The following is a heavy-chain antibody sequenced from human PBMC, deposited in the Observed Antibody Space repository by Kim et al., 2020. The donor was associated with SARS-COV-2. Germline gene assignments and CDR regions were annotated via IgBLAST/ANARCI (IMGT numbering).Heavy chain of an antibody. CDR3: ARPVSSGWYHFDY. CDR2: IYYSGST. CDR1: GGSISSSSYY. Sequence: SETLSLTCTVSGGSISSSSYYWGWIRQPPGKGLEWIGSIYYSGSTYYNPSLKSRVTISVDTSKNQFSLKLSSVTAADTAVYYCARPVSSGWYHFDYWGQGTLVTVSS. D-gene: IGHD6-19*01. V-gene: IGHV4-39*01. J-gene: IGHJ4*02.